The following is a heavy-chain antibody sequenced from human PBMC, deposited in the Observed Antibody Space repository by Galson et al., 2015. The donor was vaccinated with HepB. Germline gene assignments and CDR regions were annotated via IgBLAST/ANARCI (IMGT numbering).Heavy chain of an antibody. CDR2: IYSGGST. CDR1: GFTVSSNY. J-gene: IGHJ3*02. D-gene: IGHD6-13*01. CDR3: ARGEAIAAAGTRDAFDI. Sequence: SLRLSCAASGFTVSSNYMSWVRQAPGKGLEWVSVIYSGGSTYYADSVKGRFTISRGNSKNTLYLQMNSLRAEDTAVYYCARGEAIAAAGTRDAFDIWGQGTMVTVSS. V-gene: IGHV3-66*01.